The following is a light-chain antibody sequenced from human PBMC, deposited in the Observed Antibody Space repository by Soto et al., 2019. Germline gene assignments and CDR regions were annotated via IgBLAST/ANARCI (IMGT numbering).Light chain of an antibody. CDR1: QSLNSW. V-gene: IGKV1-5*03. J-gene: IGKJ1*01. CDR3: QQYNSYST. Sequence: DIKMTQSPSTLSASVGDRVTITCRASQSLNSWLAWYQQKPGRAPTLLIYKASKLESGVPSRFSGSGSRTEFTLTISSLQADDVATYSRQQYNSYSTFGQGTKVDIK. CDR2: KAS.